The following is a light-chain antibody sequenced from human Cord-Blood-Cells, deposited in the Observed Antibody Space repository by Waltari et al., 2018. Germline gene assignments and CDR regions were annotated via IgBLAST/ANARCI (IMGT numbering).Light chain of an antibody. V-gene: IGLV3-25*02. Sequence: SYELTQPPSVSVSPGQTARITCSGDALPKQYAYWYQQKPGQAPVLLIYKDSERPSGIPERFSGSSSGTTVTLTISGVQAEDDADYYCQSADSSGTYVVFGGGTKLTVL. CDR2: KDS. CDR3: QSADSSGTYVV. J-gene: IGLJ2*01. CDR1: ALPKQY.